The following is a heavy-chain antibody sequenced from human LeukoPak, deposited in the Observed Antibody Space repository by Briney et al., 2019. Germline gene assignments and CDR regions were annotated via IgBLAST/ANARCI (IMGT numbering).Heavy chain of an antibody. CDR1: GYTFTGYY. J-gene: IGHJ3*02. V-gene: IGHV1-2*02. Sequence: ASVKVSCKASGYTFTGYYMHWVRQAPGQGLEWMGWINPNSGGTNYAQKFQGRVTMTRDTSISTAYMEPSRLRSDDTAVYYCARVRATVTKHDAFDIWGQGTMVTVSS. CDR3: ARVRATVTKHDAFDI. CDR2: INPNSGGT. D-gene: IGHD4-17*01.